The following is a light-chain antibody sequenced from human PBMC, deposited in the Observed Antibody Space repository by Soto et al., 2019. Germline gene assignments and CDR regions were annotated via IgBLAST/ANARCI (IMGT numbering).Light chain of an antibody. J-gene: IGKJ2*01. CDR1: QSVSSY. V-gene: IGKV3-11*01. CDR3: QHYKTWPYT. CDR2: DAS. Sequence: EIVLTQSPATLSLSPGERATLSCRASQSVSSYLAWYQQKPGQAPRLLIYDASNRATGIPARFSGSGSGTDFTLTIGSLQSEDFAVYYCQHYKTWPYTFGQGSKLEIK.